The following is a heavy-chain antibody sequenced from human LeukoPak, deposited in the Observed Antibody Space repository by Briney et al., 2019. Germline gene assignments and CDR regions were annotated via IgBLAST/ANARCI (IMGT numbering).Heavy chain of an antibody. CDR3: ARVNPYISGWYFDY. CDR1: GFTVSSNY. D-gene: IGHD6-19*01. CDR2: IYSGGST. V-gene: IGHV3-53*04. J-gene: IGHJ4*02. Sequence: PGGSLRLSCAASGFTVSSNYMSWVRQAPGKGLEWVSVIYSGGSTYYADSVKGRFTISRHNSKNTLYLQMNSLRAEDTAVYYCARVNPYISGWYFDYWGQGTLVTVSS.